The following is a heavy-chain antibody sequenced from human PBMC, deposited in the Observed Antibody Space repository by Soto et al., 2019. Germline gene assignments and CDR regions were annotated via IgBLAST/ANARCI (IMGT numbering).Heavy chain of an antibody. Sequence: GGSLRLSCAASGFTFSSYEMNWVRQAPGKGLEWVSYISSSGSTIYYADSVKGRFTISRDNAKNSLYLQMNSLRAEDTAVYYCARAYSSGYPDYWGQGTLVTVSS. D-gene: IGHD3-22*01. CDR2: ISSSGSTI. CDR1: GFTFSSYE. CDR3: ARAYSSGYPDY. V-gene: IGHV3-48*03. J-gene: IGHJ4*02.